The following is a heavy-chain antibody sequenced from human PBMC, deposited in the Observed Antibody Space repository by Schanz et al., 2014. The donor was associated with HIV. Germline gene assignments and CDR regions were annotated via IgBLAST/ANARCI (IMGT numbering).Heavy chain of an antibody. CDR1: GFKFSSHW. Sequence: EVQLVESGGGLVQPGGSLGVSCVASGFKFSSHWMTWVRQAPGKGLEWVSHIKQAGSEKYYVASVRGRFIVSRDNAQNSLYLQMNNLRVEDTATYYCARGLYQAFDFWGQGTLVTVSS. J-gene: IGHJ4*02. CDR3: ARGLYQAFDF. V-gene: IGHV3-7*01. D-gene: IGHD2-2*01. CDR2: IKQAGSEK.